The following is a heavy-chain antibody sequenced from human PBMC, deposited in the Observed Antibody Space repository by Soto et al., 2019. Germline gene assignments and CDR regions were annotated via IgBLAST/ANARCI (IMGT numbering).Heavy chain of an antibody. Sequence: GGSLRLSCAASGFTFSSYAMSWVRQAPGKGLEWVSAISGSGGSTYYADSVKGRFTISRDNSKNTLYLQMNSLRAEDTAVYYCAKDVLPLYDTNDDAFDICGQGTMVTVSS. D-gene: IGHD3-22*01. CDR2: ISGSGGST. V-gene: IGHV3-23*01. CDR3: AKDVLPLYDTNDDAFDI. CDR1: GFTFSSYA. J-gene: IGHJ3*02.